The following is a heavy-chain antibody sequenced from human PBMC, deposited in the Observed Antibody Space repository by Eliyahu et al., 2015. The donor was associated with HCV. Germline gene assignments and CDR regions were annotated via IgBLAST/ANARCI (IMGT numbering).Heavy chain of an antibody. D-gene: IGHD3-10*01. J-gene: IGHJ6*02. Sequence: QVQLQESGPGLVKPSETLSLTCTVSGGSISSYYWSWIRQPPGKGLEWIGYIYYSGSTNYNPPLKSRVTISVDTSKNQFSLKLSSVTAADTAVYYCARDRGFADSLSGYYYGMDVWGQGTTVTVSS. CDR1: GGSISSYY. V-gene: IGHV4-59*01. CDR2: IYYSGST. CDR3: ARDRGFADSLSGYYYGMDV.